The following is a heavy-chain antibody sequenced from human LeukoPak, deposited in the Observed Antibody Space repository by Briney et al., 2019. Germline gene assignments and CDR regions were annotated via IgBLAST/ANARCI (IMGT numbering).Heavy chain of an antibody. J-gene: IGHJ1*01. CDR3: ARDLFFSDAGYSSGWRAEYFHH. V-gene: IGHV3-11*06. D-gene: IGHD6-19*01. Sequence: GGSLRLSCAASGFTFSDYYMSWIRQAPGKGLEWVSYISRNSYTNYADSVKGRFTISRDNAKNSLYLQMASLRAEDTAVYYCARDLFFSDAGYSSGWRAEYFHHWGQGTLVTVSS. CDR2: ISRNSYT. CDR1: GFTFSDYY.